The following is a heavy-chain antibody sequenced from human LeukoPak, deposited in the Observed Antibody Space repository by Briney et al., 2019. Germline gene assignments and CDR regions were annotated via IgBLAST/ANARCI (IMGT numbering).Heavy chain of an antibody. V-gene: IGHV3-66*01. CDR1: GFTVSSNY. J-gene: IGHJ4*02. Sequence: PGGSLRLSCAASGFTVSSNYMSWVRQAPGKGLEWVSSIYSGGSTYYTDSVKGRFTISRDNSKNTLYLQMNSLRAEDTAVYYCARDLAGYNSFDYWSQGTLVTVSS. CDR3: ARDLAGYNSFDY. D-gene: IGHD5-24*01. CDR2: IYSGGST.